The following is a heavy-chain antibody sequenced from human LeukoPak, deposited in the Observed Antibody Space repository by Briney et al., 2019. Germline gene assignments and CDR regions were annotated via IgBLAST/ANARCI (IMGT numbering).Heavy chain of an antibody. CDR3: ARVHDILTGYYKGWFDP. Sequence: ASVKVSCKASGYTFTGYYMHWVRQAPGQGLEWMGWINPNSGGTNYAQKFQGRVTMTRDTSISTAYMELSRLRSDDTAVCYCARVHDILTGYYKGWFDPWGQGTLVTVSS. CDR1: GYTFTGYY. V-gene: IGHV1-2*02. J-gene: IGHJ5*02. D-gene: IGHD3-9*01. CDR2: INPNSGGT.